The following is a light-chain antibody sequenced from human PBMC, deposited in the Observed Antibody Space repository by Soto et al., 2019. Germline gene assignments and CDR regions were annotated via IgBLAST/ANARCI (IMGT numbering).Light chain of an antibody. CDR2: DAS. Sequence: EIVLTQSPATLSLSPGESATLSCRASQSVNNYLHWYHQKPGQAPRLLIFDASNRATGIPARFSGSGSATDFTLTISRLEPEDFAVYYCQQYISSPLTVGQGNKVDIK. CDR1: QSVNNY. CDR3: QQYISSPLT. V-gene: IGKV3-11*01. J-gene: IGKJ1*01.